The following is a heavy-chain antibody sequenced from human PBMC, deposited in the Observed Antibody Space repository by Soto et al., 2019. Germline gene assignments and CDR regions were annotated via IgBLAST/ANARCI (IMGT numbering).Heavy chain of an antibody. CDR2: VNPTGGDT. D-gene: IGHD2-21*02. J-gene: IGHJ4*02. CDR1: GDTFTDYY. V-gene: IGHV1-46*01. CDR3: ARAGHVVVVTAALDY. Sequence: QVQLMQSGAEVKKPGASVKVSCKASGDTFTDYYIHWVRQAPGQGLEWMGTVNPTGGDTNYAQHCLGRGTMTRDTSTSALYMELTCLTSDDTARSYCARAGHVVVVTAALDYWGQGTLVTVSA.